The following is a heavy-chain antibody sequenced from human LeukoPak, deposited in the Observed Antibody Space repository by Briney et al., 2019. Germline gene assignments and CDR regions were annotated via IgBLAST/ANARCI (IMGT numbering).Heavy chain of an antibody. CDR1: GFTFSGSA. J-gene: IGHJ4*02. CDR3: ARGAQWDYYDSSGYGLDY. D-gene: IGHD3-22*01. V-gene: IGHV3-73*01. Sequence: PGGSLKLSCAASGFTFSGSAMHWVRQASGKGLEWVGRIRSKANNYATSYAASVKGRFTISRDNSKNTLYLQMNSLRAEDTAVYYCARGAQWDYYDSSGYGLDYWGQGTLVTVSS. CDR2: IRSKANNYAT.